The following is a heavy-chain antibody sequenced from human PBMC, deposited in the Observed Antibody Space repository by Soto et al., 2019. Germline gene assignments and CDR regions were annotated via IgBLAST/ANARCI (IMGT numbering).Heavy chain of an antibody. CDR2: ISYDGSNK. CDR1: GFTFSSYG. D-gene: IGHD6-6*01. Sequence: GGSLRLSCAASGFTFSSYGMHWVRQAPGKGLEWVAVISYDGSNKYYADSGKGRFTISRDNSKNTLYLQMNSLRAEDTAVYYCAKEEAYSSSPFDYWGQGTLVTVSS. V-gene: IGHV3-30*18. J-gene: IGHJ4*02. CDR3: AKEEAYSSSPFDY.